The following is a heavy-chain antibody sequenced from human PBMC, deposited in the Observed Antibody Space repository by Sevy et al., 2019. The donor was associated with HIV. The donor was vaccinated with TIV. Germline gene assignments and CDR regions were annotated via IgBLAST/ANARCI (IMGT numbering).Heavy chain of an antibody. J-gene: IGHJ4*02. CDR2: IYYNGYI. CDR1: GGSITSLY. CDR3: AGENAWGRGYS. V-gene: IGHV4-59*08. D-gene: IGHD1-26*01. Sequence: SETLSLTCTVSGGSITSLYWNWIRQPPGKGLEWIANIYYNGYINYNPSLKSRVTLSLNTSKNQFSLRLSSVTAADTAMYYCAGENAWGRGYSWGQRTLVTVSS.